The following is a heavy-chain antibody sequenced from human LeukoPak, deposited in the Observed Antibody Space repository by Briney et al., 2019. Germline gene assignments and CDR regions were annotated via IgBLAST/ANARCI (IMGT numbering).Heavy chain of an antibody. D-gene: IGHD3-10*01. CDR3: ARVGYGSGSYYTDY. CDR1: GYSISSGYY. V-gene: IGHV4-38-2*01. J-gene: IGHJ4*02. Sequence: SETLSLTCAVSGYSISSGYYWGRIRQPPGKGLEWIGSIYHSGSTYYNPSLKSRVTISVDTSKNQFSLKLSSVTAADTAVYYCARVGYGSGSYYTDYWGQGTLVTASS. CDR2: IYHSGST.